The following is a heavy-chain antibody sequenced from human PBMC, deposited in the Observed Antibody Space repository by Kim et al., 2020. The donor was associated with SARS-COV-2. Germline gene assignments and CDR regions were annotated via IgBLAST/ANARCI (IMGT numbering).Heavy chain of an antibody. V-gene: IGHV4-31*03. Sequence: SETLSLTCTVSGGSISSGGYYWSWIRQHPGKGLEWIGYIYYSGSTYYNPSLKSRVTISVDTSKNQFSLKLSSVTAADTAVYYCARTYYDILTGARWFDPWGQGTLVTVSS. D-gene: IGHD3-9*01. CDR3: ARTYYDILTGARWFDP. CDR1: GGSISSGGYY. CDR2: IYYSGST. J-gene: IGHJ5*02.